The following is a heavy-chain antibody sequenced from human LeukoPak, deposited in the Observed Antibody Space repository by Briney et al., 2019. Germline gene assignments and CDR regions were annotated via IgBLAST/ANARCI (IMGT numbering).Heavy chain of an antibody. J-gene: IGHJ4*02. V-gene: IGHV3-7*03. CDR2: IKQDEIEK. CDR1: GFTFSNSW. Sequence: GGSLRLSCAGSGFTFSNSWMGWVRQAPGKGLEWVANIKQDEIEKYFVDSVKGRFTLSRDNAKNSLYLQMNSLRAEDTAVYYCARDLYYYDSSGYYNGYWGQGTLVTVSS. D-gene: IGHD3-22*01. CDR3: ARDLYYYDSSGYYNGY.